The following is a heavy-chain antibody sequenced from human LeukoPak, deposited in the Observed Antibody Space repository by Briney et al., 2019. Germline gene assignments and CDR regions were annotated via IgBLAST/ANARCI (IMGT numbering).Heavy chain of an antibody. D-gene: IGHD3-3*01. V-gene: IGHV4-31*03. CDR1: GGSISSGDFY. J-gene: IGHJ5*02. Sequence: SETLSLTCTVSGGSISSGDFYWTWIRQNPGKGLEWIGYTHYSGSTYYNPSLKSRVTISVDTSKNQFSLKLSSVTAADTAVYYCARLSSRTHYDFWSGYYDGWFDPWGQGTLVTVSS. CDR2: THYSGST. CDR3: ARLSSRTHYDFWSGYYDGWFDP.